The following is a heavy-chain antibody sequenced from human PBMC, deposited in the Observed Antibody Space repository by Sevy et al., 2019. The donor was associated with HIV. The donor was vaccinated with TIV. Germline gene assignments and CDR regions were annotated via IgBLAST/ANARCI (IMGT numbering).Heavy chain of an antibody. CDR1: GFTFSSYW. CDR2: IKQDGSEK. J-gene: IGHJ4*02. CDR3: AADFWSGYNHFDY. V-gene: IGHV3-7*01. Sequence: GGSLRLSCAASGFTFSSYWMSWVRQASGKGLEWVANIKQDGSEKYYVDSVRGRFTISRDNTKNSLYLEMNSLRAEDTAVYYCAADFWSGYNHFDYWGQGTLVTVSS. D-gene: IGHD3-3*01.